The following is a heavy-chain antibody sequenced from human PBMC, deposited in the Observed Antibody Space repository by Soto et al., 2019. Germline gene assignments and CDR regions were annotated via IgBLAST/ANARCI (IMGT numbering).Heavy chain of an antibody. V-gene: IGHV4-34*01. CDR1: GGSFSGYY. Sequence: SETLSLTCAVYGGSFSGYYWSWIRQPPGKGLEWIGEINHSGSTNYNPSLKSRVTISVDTSKNQFSLKLSSVTAADTAVYYCASRNMVRGVKGYGMDVWGQGTKVTVSS. CDR3: ASRNMVRGVKGYGMDV. J-gene: IGHJ6*02. D-gene: IGHD3-10*01. CDR2: INHSGST.